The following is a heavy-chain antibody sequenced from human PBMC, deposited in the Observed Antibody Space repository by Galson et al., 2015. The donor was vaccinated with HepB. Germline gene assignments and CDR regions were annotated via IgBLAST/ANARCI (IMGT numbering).Heavy chain of an antibody. CDR1: GLTVGSNY. Sequence: SLRLSCAASGLTVGSNYMSWVRPAPGKGREWVSVIYSGGRTYYANSVKGRFTISRDHSKNTLYLQMNSLIAEDTAVYYCARESYDSSGYRGYYFDYWGQGTLVTVSS. V-gene: IGHV3-66*01. D-gene: IGHD3-22*01. CDR3: ARESYDSSGYRGYYFDY. CDR2: IYSGGRT. J-gene: IGHJ4*02.